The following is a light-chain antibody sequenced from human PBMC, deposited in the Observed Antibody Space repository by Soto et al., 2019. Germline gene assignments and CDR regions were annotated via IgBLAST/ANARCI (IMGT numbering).Light chain of an antibody. J-gene: IGLJ2*01. CDR1: SSDVGSYNL. V-gene: IGLV2-23*02. Sequence: QSALTQPASVSGSPGQSITISCTGTSSDVGSYNLVSWYQQHPGKAPKLLIHEVSKRPSGVSNRFSGFKSGNTASLTISGLRAEDEADYYCCSYAGTHVVFGGGTKLTVL. CDR2: EVS. CDR3: CSYAGTHVV.